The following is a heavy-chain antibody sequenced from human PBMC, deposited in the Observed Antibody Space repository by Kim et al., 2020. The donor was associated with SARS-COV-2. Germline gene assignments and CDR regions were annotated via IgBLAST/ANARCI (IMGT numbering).Heavy chain of an antibody. D-gene: IGHD1-26*01. V-gene: IGHV3-23*01. J-gene: IGHJ4*01. CDR2: ISGSGGST. Sequence: GGSLRLSCAASGFTFSSYAMSWVRQAPGKGLEWVSAISGSGGSTYSADSVKGRFTISRDNSKNTLYLQMNSLRAEDTAVYYCAKTSSGSYLFDYWGQGTLLTVSS. CDR3: AKTSSGSYLFDY. CDR1: GFTFSSYA.